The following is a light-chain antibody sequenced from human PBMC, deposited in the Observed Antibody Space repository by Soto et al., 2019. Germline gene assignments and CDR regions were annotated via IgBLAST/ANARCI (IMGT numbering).Light chain of an antibody. CDR3: ETWDSNTRV. Sequence: QSVLTQSSSASASLGSSVKLTCTLSSGHSSYIIAWHQQKPGKAPRYLMKLEGSGSYNKGSGVPDRFSGSSSGADRYLTISNRQCEDEADYYCETWDSNTRVFGGGTKLTVL. CDR2: LEGSGSY. CDR1: SGHSSYI. J-gene: IGLJ2*01. V-gene: IGLV4-60*02.